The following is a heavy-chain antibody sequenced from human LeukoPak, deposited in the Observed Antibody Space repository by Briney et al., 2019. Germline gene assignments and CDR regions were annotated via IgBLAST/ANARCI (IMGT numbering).Heavy chain of an antibody. CDR2: INHSGST. Sequence: SETLSLTCAVYGGSFSGYYWSWIRQPPGKGLEWIGEINHSGSTNYNPSPKSRVTISVDTSKNQFSLKLSSVTAADTAVYYCAGAPFPGSRGKRTSDYWGRGTLVTVSS. J-gene: IGHJ4*02. CDR1: GGSFSGYY. D-gene: IGHD3-16*01. CDR3: AGAPFPGSRGKRTSDY. V-gene: IGHV4-34*01.